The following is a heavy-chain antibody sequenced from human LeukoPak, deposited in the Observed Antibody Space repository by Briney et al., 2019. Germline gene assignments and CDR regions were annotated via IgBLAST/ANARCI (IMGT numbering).Heavy chain of an antibody. Sequence: ASVKVSCKASGGTFSSYAISWVRQAPGQGLEWMGWINPNSGGTNYAQKFQGRVSMTGDTSISTSYMELSRLSSDDTAVYYCARVGSSGWDTFEQSPTWGQGTLVTVSS. V-gene: IGHV1-2*02. CDR3: ARVGSSGWDTFEQSPT. J-gene: IGHJ5*02. CDR2: INPNSGGT. D-gene: IGHD6-19*01. CDR1: GGTFSSYA.